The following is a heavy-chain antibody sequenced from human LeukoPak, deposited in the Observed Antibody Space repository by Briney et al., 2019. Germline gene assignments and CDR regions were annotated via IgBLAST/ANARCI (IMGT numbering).Heavy chain of an antibody. J-gene: IGHJ4*02. V-gene: IGHV3-33*01. CDR3: ARAPVGSGWYFGDY. CDR2: IWYDGSNK. Sequence: GGSLRPSCAASGFTFSSYGMHWVRQAPGKGLEWVAVIWYDGSNKYYADSVKGRFTISRDNSKNTLYLQMNSLRAEDTAVYYCARAPVGSGWYFGDYWGQGTLVTVSS. CDR1: GFTFSSYG. D-gene: IGHD6-19*01.